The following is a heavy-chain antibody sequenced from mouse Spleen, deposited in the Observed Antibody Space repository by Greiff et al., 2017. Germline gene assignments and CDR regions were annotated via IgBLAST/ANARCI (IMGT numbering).Heavy chain of an antibody. V-gene: IGHV2-5*01. CDR1: GFSLTSYG. CDR2: IWRGGST. D-gene: IGHD2-1*01. J-gene: IGHJ1*01. Sequence: VMLVESGPGLVQPSQSLSITCTVSGFSLTSYGVHWVRQSPGKGLEWLGVIWRGGSTDYNAAFMSRLSITKDNSKSQVFFKMNSLQADDTAIYYCAKEGYGNYWYFDVWGAGTTVTVSS. CDR3: AKEGYGNYWYFDV.